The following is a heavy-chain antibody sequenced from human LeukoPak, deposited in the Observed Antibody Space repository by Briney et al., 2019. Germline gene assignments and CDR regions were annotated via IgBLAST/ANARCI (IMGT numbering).Heavy chain of an antibody. V-gene: IGHV1-18*01. J-gene: IGHJ4*02. CDR3: ARDLSGTYYYGSGSYYFDY. CDR1: GYTFTSYG. CDR2: ISAYNGNT. D-gene: IGHD3-10*01. Sequence: ASVKVSCKASGYTFTSYGISWVRQAPGQGLERMGWISAYNGNTNYAQKLQGRVTMTTDTSTSTAYMELRSLRSDDTAVYYCARDLSGTYYYGSGSYYFDYWGQGTLVTVSS.